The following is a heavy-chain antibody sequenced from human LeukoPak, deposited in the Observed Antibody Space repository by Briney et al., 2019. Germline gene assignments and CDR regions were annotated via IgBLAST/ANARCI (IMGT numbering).Heavy chain of an antibody. Sequence: GGSLRLSCTASGFTFNRDWTAWVRQAPGKGLEWVANIKEDGSEKNYVDSVKGRFTISRDNAENSVYLQMNDLRAEDTGVYYCASYDSSGGAFDIWGQGTMVTVSS. J-gene: IGHJ3*02. D-gene: IGHD3-22*01. CDR3: ASYDSSGGAFDI. CDR2: IKEDGSEK. CDR1: GFTFNRDW. V-gene: IGHV3-7*01.